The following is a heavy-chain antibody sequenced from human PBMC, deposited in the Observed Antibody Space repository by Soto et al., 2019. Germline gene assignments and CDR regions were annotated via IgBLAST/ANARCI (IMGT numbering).Heavy chain of an antibody. CDR1: GGSISSYY. J-gene: IGHJ2*01. V-gene: IGHV4-59*01. CDR2: IYYSGST. CDR3: ARSYWYFDL. Sequence: QVQLQESGPGLVKPSETLSLTCTVSGGSISSYYWSWIRQPPGKGLEWIGYIYYSGSTNYNPSLKSRVTISVDTSKNQFSLKLSSVTAADTAVYYCARSYWYFDLWGRGTLVTVSS.